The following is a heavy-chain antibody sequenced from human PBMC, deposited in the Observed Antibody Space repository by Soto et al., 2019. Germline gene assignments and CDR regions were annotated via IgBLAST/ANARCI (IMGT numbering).Heavy chain of an antibody. CDR1: GFTFSSYA. CDR2: IRSSGGHT. J-gene: IGHJ4*02. CDR3: AKVQEFCGFNCYIVDS. V-gene: IGHV3-23*01. Sequence: PGGSLRLSCAASGFTFSSYAMSWVRHVPGKGLEWAAGIRSSGGHTNYADSVKGRFTISRDNSKDTLYLQMNSLRAEDTALYYCAKVQEFCGFNCYIVDSWGQGILSPSPQ. D-gene: IGHD2-21*02.